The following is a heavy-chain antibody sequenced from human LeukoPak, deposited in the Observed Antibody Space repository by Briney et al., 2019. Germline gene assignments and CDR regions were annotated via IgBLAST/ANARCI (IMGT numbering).Heavy chain of an antibody. Sequence: GGSLRLSCAASGFTFSSYEMNWVRQAPGKGPEWVSYISSSGSTIYYADSVKGRFTISRDNAKNSLYLQMNSLRAEDTAVYYCASSYSGSSFEPFDYWGQGTLVTVSS. CDR3: ASSYSGSSFEPFDY. V-gene: IGHV3-48*03. J-gene: IGHJ4*02. D-gene: IGHD1-26*01. CDR1: GFTFSSYE. CDR2: ISSSGSTI.